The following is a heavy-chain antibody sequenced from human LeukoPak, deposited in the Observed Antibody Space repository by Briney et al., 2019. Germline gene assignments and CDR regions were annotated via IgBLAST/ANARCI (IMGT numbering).Heavy chain of an antibody. Sequence: PGRSLRLSCAASGFTFSSYAMHWVRQAPGKGLEWVAVISYDGSNKYYADSVKGRFTISRDNSKNTLYLQMNSLRAEDTAVYYCARDVIRDTAMVAFDYWGQGTLVTVSS. V-gene: IGHV3-30*04. J-gene: IGHJ4*02. CDR2: ISYDGSNK. CDR3: ARDVIRDTAMVAFDY. CDR1: GFTFSSYA. D-gene: IGHD5-18*01.